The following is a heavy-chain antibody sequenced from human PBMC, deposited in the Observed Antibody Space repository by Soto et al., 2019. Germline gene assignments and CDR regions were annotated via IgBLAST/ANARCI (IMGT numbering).Heavy chain of an antibody. CDR3: AREVTWGLDV. CDR1: GFTFSLYS. Sequence: EVQLVESGGGMVQPGGSLRLSCAASGFTFSLYSMSWVRQAPGKGLEWVSYISRSSTGIHYADSVKGRFTISRDDATNSLHLQMNSLRDGDTAVYYCAREVTWGLDVWCQGTTVSISS. J-gene: IGHJ6*02. D-gene: IGHD3-10*01. V-gene: IGHV3-48*02. CDR2: ISRSSTGI.